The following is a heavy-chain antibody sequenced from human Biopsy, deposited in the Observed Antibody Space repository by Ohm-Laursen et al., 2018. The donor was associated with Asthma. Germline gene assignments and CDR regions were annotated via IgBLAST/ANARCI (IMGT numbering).Heavy chain of an antibody. V-gene: IGHV4-59*01. CDR2: IYYTGTT. CDR3: ARDFVDSAMDYFDY. D-gene: IGHD5-18*01. CDR1: GDSINSYY. J-gene: IGHJ4*02. Sequence: VTLSLTCIVSGDSINSYYWTWIRQPPGKGLEWIGYIYYTGTTNSNPSLKSRVTMSVDTSKNQFSLEVRSVTAADTAVYYCARDFVDSAMDYFDYWGQGTLVTVSS.